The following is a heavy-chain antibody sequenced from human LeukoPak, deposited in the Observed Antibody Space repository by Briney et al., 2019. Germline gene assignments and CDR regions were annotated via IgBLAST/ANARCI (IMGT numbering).Heavy chain of an antibody. J-gene: IGHJ4*02. V-gene: IGHV4-39*01. CDR2: IYYSGST. CDR3: ARRRRATSILFDY. CDR1: GDSLRSSNYY. D-gene: IGHD5-12*01. Sequence: SETLSLTCTVSGDSLRSSNYYWGWIRQPPGKGLEWIGSIYYSGSTYYNPSLKSRVTISVDTSKNEFSLKLSSVTAADTAVYYCARRRRATSILFDYWGQGTLVTVSS.